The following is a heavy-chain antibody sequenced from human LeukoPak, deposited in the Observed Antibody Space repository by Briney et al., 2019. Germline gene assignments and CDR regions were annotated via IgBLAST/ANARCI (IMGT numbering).Heavy chain of an antibody. D-gene: IGHD2-2*02. CDR1: GFTFSSYG. J-gene: IGHJ4*02. CDR2: IRYDGSNK. V-gene: IGHV3-30*02. Sequence: GSLRLSCAASGFTFSSYGMHWVRQAPGKGLEWVAFIRYDGSNKYYADSVKGRFTISRDNSKNTLYLQMNSLRAEDTAVYYCAKDGGGYCSSTSCYTFDYWGQGTLVTVSS. CDR3: AKDGGGYCSSTSCYTFDY.